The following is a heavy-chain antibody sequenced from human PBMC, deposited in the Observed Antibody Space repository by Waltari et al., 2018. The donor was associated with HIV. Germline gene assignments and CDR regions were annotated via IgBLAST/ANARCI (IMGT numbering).Heavy chain of an antibody. CDR1: GYTFTAYY. J-gene: IGHJ4*02. CDR2: INPKSGGT. CDR3: ALYCSGGNCFFDY. D-gene: IGHD2-15*01. Sequence: QEQLVQSGAEVKKPGASVKVSCKASGYTFTAYYMHWVRQAPGQGLEWMGWINPKSGGTNYAQKFQGRVTMTRDTSISTAYIELSSLRSDDTAVYYCALYCSGGNCFFDYWGQGTLVTVSS. V-gene: IGHV1-2*02.